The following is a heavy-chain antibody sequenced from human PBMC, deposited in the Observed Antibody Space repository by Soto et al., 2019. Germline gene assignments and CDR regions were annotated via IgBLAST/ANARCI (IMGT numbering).Heavy chain of an antibody. Sequence: QVQLVESGGGVVQPGRSLRLSCAASGFTFSSYAMHWVRQAPGKGLEWVAVISYDGSNKYYADSVKGRFTISRDNSKNTRYLQMNGLRAEDTAVYYCARDLPGRKGGGYWGQGTLVTVSS. CDR1: GFTFSSYA. CDR3: ARDLPGRKGGGY. J-gene: IGHJ4*02. CDR2: ISYDGSNK. D-gene: IGHD1-1*01. V-gene: IGHV3-30-3*01.